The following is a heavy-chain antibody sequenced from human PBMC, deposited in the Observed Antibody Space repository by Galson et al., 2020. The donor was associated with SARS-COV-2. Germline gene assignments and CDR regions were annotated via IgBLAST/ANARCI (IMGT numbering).Heavy chain of an antibody. CDR1: GGSIRNSHFS. D-gene: IGHD4-17*01. Sequence: SETLSLTCEVSGGSIRNSHFSWSWIRQPPGKGLEWIGYVYHTGNTYYNSSLRNRISMLVDRSKNQFSLRLSSVTAADTAIYYCARGRYSDNAQSQMFDYWGQGTLVTVSS. J-gene: IGHJ4*02. CDR3: ARGRYSDNAQSQMFDY. CDR2: VYHTGNT. V-gene: IGHV4-30-2*01.